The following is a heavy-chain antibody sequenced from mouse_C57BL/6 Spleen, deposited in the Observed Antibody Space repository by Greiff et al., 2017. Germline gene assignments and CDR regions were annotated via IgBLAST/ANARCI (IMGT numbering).Heavy chain of an antibody. CDR3: AREEDYYGSSYWFAY. CDR1: GYTFTDYY. J-gene: IGHJ3*01. V-gene: IGHV1-26*01. Sequence: VQLQQSGPELVKPGASVKISCKASGYTFTDYYMNWVKQSHGKSLEWIGDINPNNGGTSYNQKFKGKATLTVDKSSSTAYMELRSLTSEDSAVYYCAREEDYYGSSYWFAYWGQGTLVTVSA. CDR2: INPNNGGT. D-gene: IGHD1-1*01.